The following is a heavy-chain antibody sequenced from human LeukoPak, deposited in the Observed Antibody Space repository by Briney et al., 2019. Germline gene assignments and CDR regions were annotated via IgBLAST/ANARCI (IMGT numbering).Heavy chain of an antibody. D-gene: IGHD5-18*01. CDR1: GFTFSNYG. V-gene: IGHV3-30*02. CDR3: ARDSRYSYGYLGY. J-gene: IGHJ4*02. Sequence: PGGSLRLSCAASGFTFSNYGMHWVRQAPGKGLEWVAFIRYDGSNKYYADSVKGRFTISRDNSKNTLYLQMNSLRAEDTAVYYCARDSRYSYGYLGYWGQGTLVTVSS. CDR2: IRYDGSNK.